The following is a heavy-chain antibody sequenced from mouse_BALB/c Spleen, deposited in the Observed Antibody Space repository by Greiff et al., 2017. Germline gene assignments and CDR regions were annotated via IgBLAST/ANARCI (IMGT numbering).Heavy chain of an antibody. CDR3: ASLLGNYFDY. CDR1: GYTFTSYY. V-gene: IGHV14-1*02. D-gene: IGHD3-3*01. CDR2: IDPENGNT. Sequence: VQLQQPGAELVKPGASVKLSCKASGYTFTSYYMHWVKQRPEQGLEWIGWIDPENGNTIYDPKFQGKASITADTSSNTAYLQLSSLTSEDTAVYYCASLLGNYFDYWGQGTTLTVSS. J-gene: IGHJ2*01.